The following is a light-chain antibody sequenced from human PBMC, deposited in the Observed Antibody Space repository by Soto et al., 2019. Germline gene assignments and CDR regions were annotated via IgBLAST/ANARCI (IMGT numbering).Light chain of an antibody. V-gene: IGLV2-8*01. Sequence: QSALTQPPSASGSPGQSVTISCTGTSSDVGNYNYVSWYQQHPGKVPKLMIFEVTKRPSGVPHRFSGSKSGNTASLSVSGLQPEDEADYYCSSYSGSNDLVFGGGTKVTVL. CDR1: SSDVGNYNY. CDR2: EVT. CDR3: SSYSGSNDLV. J-gene: IGLJ3*02.